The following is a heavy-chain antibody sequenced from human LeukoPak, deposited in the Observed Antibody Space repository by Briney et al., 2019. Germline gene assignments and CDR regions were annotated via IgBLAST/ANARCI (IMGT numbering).Heavy chain of an antibody. V-gene: IGHV4-59*01. CDR3: ARDNMVRGYSYYYYYGMDV. J-gene: IGHJ6*02. Sequence: SETLSLTCTVSGGSISSYYWSWIRQPPGKGLEWIGYIYYSGGTNYNPSLKSRVTISVDTSKNQFSLKLSSVTAADTAVYYCARDNMVRGYSYYYYYGMDVWGQGTTVTVSS. D-gene: IGHD3-10*01. CDR2: IYYSGGT. CDR1: GGSISSYY.